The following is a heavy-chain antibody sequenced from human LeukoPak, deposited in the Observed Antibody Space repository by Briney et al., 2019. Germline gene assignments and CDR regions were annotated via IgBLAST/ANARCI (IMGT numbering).Heavy chain of an antibody. Sequence: GGSLRLSCAASGFTFSSYGMHWVRQAPGKGLEWVAFIRYDGSNKYYADSVKGRFTISRDNSKNTLYLQMNSLRAEDTAVYYCARERGAGLSSSWVDYWGQGTLVTVSS. D-gene: IGHD6-13*01. CDR1: GFTFSSYG. V-gene: IGHV3-30*02. CDR3: ARERGAGLSSSWVDY. J-gene: IGHJ4*02. CDR2: IRYDGSNK.